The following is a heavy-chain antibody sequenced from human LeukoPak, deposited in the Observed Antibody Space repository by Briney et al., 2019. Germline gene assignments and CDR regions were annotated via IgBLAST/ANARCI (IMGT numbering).Heavy chain of an antibody. J-gene: IGHJ4*02. Sequence: GGSLRLSCAASGFTFSSHWMSWVRQAPGKGLEFMANIKEAGSEKYYVDSVKGRFTISRDNDKNLVHLQMNSLRAEDTAVYYCARGGGMRSWYDFDYWGQGTLVTVSS. D-gene: IGHD6-13*01. CDR3: ARGGGMRSWYDFDY. V-gene: IGHV3-7*04. CDR1: GFTFSSHW. CDR2: IKEAGSEK.